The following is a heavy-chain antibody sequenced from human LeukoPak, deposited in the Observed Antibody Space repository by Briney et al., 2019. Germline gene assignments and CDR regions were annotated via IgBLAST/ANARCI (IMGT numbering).Heavy chain of an antibody. V-gene: IGHV1-2*02. CDR1: GYTLSGFY. J-gene: IGHJ5*02. Sequence: ASVKVSCKASGYTLSGFYIHWVRQAPGQGLEWMGWINPNSGGTNYAQKFQGRVTMTTDTSMSTAYMELSRLTSDDTAVYYCARAGGRSWFDPWGQGTLVTVSS. CDR2: INPNSGGT. CDR3: ARAGGRSWFDP.